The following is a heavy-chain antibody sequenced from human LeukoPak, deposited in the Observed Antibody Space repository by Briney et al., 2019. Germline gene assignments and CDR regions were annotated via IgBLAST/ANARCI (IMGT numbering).Heavy chain of an antibody. CDR2: IYPGDPDT. D-gene: IGHD6-19*01. V-gene: IGHV5-51*01. Sequence: GESLKISCKGSGYSFSIYSIGWVRQMPGKGLEWMGIIYPGDPDTRYSPSFQGQVTISADKSISTAYLQWSSLKASDTAMYYCARHGAVAGPGGFDYWGQGTLVTVSS. J-gene: IGHJ4*02. CDR3: ARHGAVAGPGGFDY. CDR1: GYSFSIYS.